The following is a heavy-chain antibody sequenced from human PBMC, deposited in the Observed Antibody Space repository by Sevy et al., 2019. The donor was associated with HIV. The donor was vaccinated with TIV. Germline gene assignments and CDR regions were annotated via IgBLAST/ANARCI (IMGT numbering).Heavy chain of an antibody. D-gene: IGHD6-19*01. CDR2: ISASGGST. Sequence: GGSLRLSCAASGFTFSSYAMTWVRQAPGRGLEWVSFISASGGSTYYANSVKGRCTISRANYKNTMYLQMNSLRAEDTAVYYCAKAGIAVAGTFDLFYLDYWGQGTLVTVSS. V-gene: IGHV3-23*01. J-gene: IGHJ4*02. CDR1: GFTFSSYA. CDR3: AKAGIAVAGTFDLFYLDY.